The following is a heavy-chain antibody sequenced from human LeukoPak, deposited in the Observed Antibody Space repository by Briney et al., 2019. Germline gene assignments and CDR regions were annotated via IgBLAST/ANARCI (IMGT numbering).Heavy chain of an antibody. CDR1: GFTFSSYA. V-gene: IGHV3-23*01. Sequence: GGSLRLSCAASGFTFSSYAMSWVRQAPGKGLEWVSAISGSGGSTYYADSVKGRFTISRDNSKNTLYLQMNSLRAEDTAVYYCAKIPSTYYDFWSGYSRDDDYFDYWGQGTLVTVSS. D-gene: IGHD3-3*01. CDR3: AKIPSTYYDFWSGYSRDDDYFDY. J-gene: IGHJ4*02. CDR2: ISGSGGST.